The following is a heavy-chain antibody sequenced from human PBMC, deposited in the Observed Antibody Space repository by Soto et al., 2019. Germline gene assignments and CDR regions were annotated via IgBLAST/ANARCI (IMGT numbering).Heavy chain of an antibody. CDR1: GGSINSGGYC. V-gene: IGHV4-31*03. D-gene: IGHD5-18*01. J-gene: IGHJ4*02. CDR3: SRGILV. CDR2: ISYGGST. Sequence: QVQLQESGPGLVKPSQTLSLTCTVSGGSINSGGYCWSWIRQHPGKGLDWIGCISYGGSTSYNPSLKSRVTISLGTSKNQFALKLTSVTAAYTAVYYCSRGILVWGQGALITVSS.